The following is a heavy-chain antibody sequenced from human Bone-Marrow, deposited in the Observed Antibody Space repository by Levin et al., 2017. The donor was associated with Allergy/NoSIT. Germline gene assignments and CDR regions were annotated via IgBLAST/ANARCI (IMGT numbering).Heavy chain of an antibody. CDR1: GYSFTGFY. V-gene: IGHV1-2*02. J-gene: IGHJ3*02. CDR3: SRRHHYYDSSGYYGSHAFDI. CDR2: ISPNSGGT. D-gene: IGHD3-22*01. Sequence: ASVKVSCKASGYSFTGFYLHWIRQAPRQGLEWMGWISPNSGGTNYAQKFQGRVTMSRDTSISTAYMELSRLRSDDTAVYYCSRRHHYYDSSGYYGSHAFDIWGQGVIVTVSS.